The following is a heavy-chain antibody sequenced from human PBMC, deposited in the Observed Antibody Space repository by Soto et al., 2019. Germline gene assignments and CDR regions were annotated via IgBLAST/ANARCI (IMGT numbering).Heavy chain of an antibody. J-gene: IGHJ5*02. V-gene: IGHV4-4*07. D-gene: IGHD6-13*01. CDR3: ARGVPAAGTDWFDP. CDR2: VSSTGSS. Sequence: WETLSLTGTVSGGSISNYYWSWIRQSAEKRLEWIGRVSSTGSSYYNPSLKSRVTISVDTSENQVSLNLTSVTAADTAVYYCARGVPAAGTDWFDPWGQGTLVTVSS. CDR1: GGSISNYY.